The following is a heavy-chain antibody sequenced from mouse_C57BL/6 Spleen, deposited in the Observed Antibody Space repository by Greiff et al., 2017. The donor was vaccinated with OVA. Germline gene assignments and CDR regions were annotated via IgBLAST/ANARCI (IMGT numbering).Heavy chain of an antibody. D-gene: IGHD4-1*02. CDR2: IRSKSNNYAT. CDR3: VRHQLGGGFDY. V-gene: IGHV10-1*01. Sequence: EVHLVESGGGLVQPKGSLKLSCAASGFSFNAYAMNWVRQAPGKGLEWVARIRSKSNNYATYYADSVKDRFTISRDDSESMLYLQMNNLKTEDTAVYYCVRHQLGGGFDYWGQGTTLTVSS. J-gene: IGHJ2*01. CDR1: GFSFNAYA.